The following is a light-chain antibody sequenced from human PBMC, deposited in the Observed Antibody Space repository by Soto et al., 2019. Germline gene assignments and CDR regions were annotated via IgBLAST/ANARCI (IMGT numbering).Light chain of an antibody. CDR1: QSLSGW. CDR3: LQYNSLYT. J-gene: IGKJ5*01. CDR2: KTS. V-gene: IGKV1-5*03. Sequence: DIQMTQSPSTLSASVGDRVTITCRASQSLSGWVAWYQQKPGKAPKLLIYKTSTLESGVPSRFSGSGSGTEFTLTISSLQPDDFATYYCLQYNSLYTFGQGTRLEIK.